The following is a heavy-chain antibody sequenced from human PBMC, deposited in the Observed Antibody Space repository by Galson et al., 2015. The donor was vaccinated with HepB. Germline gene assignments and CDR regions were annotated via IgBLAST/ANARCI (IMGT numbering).Heavy chain of an antibody. Sequence: LRLSCAASGFTFSVYAMNWVRQAPGKGLEWVSSISYSGRYIYYADSVKGRFTISRDNAKNSVDLQMNSLRAEDTAVYYRARDTRGGSGSQPDYWGQGTMVTVSS. CDR3: ARDTRGGSGSQPDY. D-gene: IGHD3-10*01. J-gene: IGHJ4*02. CDR2: ISYSGRYI. V-gene: IGHV3-21*01. CDR1: GFTFSVYA.